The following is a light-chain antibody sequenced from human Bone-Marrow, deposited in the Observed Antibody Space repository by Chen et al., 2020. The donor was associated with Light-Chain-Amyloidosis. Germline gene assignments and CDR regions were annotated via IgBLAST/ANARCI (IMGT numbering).Light chain of an antibody. V-gene: IGLV6-57*01. CDR2: EDD. CDR1: SGDIATNY. CDR3: QSYQGSSQGV. Sequence: NLMLTQPHSVSDSPRKTVIISCTRSSGDIATNYVQWYQQRPGSSPTTVIYEDDQSPSGVPDRFSGSIDSSSNSASLTISGLKTEDEADYYCQSYQGSSQGVFGGGTKLTVL. J-gene: IGLJ3*02.